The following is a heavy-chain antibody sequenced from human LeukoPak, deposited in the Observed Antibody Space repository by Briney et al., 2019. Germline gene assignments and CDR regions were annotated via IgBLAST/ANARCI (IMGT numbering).Heavy chain of an antibody. V-gene: IGHV4-59*12. CDR3: ARLRPKISSIAARPYYYYYMDV. CDR1: DDSITMYY. CDR2: VDNTGST. D-gene: IGHD6-6*01. J-gene: IGHJ6*03. Sequence: SETLSLTCTVSDDSITMYYWTWIRQPPGKGLEWIGYVDNTGSTKFNPSLNGRVSISRDTSNNFFSLRLRSVTAADTAVYYCARLRPKISSIAARPYYYYYMDVWGKGTTVTVSS.